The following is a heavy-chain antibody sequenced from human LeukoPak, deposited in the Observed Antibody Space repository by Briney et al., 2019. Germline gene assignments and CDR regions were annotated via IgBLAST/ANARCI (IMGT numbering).Heavy chain of an antibody. D-gene: IGHD4-17*01. CDR1: GFTFSTFSRSW. V-gene: IGHV3-7*01. J-gene: IGHJ5*02. CDR3: ARLHDYGELRVWFDP. Sequence: PGGSLRLSCAASGFTFSTFSRSWMSWVRQAPGKGLEWVANIKEDGSQKYYVDSVKGRFTISRDNARNSLYLQMNSLRAEDTAVYSCARLHDYGELRVWFDPWGQGTLVTVSS. CDR2: IKEDGSQK.